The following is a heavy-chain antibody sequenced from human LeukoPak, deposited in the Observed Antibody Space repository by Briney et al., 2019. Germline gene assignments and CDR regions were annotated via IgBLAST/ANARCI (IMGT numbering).Heavy chain of an antibody. V-gene: IGHV4-59*12. J-gene: IGHJ4*02. Sequence: PSETLSLTCTVSGGSISSYYWSWIRQPPGKGLEWIGYIYHSGSTYYNPSLKSRVTISVDRSKNQFSLKLSSVTAADTAVYYCARVVSSWYYFDYWGQGTLVTVSS. CDR2: IYHSGST. CDR3: ARVVSSWYYFDY. CDR1: GGSISSYY. D-gene: IGHD6-13*01.